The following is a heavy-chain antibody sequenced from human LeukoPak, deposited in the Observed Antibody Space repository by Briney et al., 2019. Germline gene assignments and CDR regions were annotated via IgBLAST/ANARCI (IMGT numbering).Heavy chain of an antibody. J-gene: IGHJ6*02. D-gene: IGHD3-22*01. V-gene: IGHV4-34*01. CDR2: INHSGST. Sequence: TSETLSLTCAVYGGSFSGYYWSWIRQPPGKGLEWIGEINHSGSTNYNPSLKSRVTISVDTSKNQFSLKLSSVTAADTAVYYCARRVVVINPYYYYGMDVWGQGTTVTVSS. CDR1: GGSFSGYY. CDR3: ARRVVVINPYYYYGMDV.